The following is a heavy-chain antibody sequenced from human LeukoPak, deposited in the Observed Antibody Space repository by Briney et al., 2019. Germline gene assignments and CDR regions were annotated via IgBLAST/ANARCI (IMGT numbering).Heavy chain of an antibody. CDR3: ARDFKFGLYGSGSYNPGEGFDY. D-gene: IGHD3-10*01. CDR2: IWYDGSNK. Sequence: GGSLRLSCAASGFTFSSYGMHWVRQAPGKGLEWVAVIWYDGSNKYYADSVKGRFTISRDNSKNTLYLQMNSLRAEDTAVYYCARDFKFGLYGSGSYNPGEGFDYWGQGTLVTVSS. V-gene: IGHV3-33*01. J-gene: IGHJ4*02. CDR1: GFTFSSYG.